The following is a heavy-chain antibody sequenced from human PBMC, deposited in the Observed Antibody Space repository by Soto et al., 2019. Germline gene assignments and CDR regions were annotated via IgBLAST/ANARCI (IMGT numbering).Heavy chain of an antibody. J-gene: IGHJ6*02. V-gene: IGHV3-11*06. CDR2: ISSSSSYT. D-gene: IGHD6-13*01. CDR1: GFTFSDYY. CDR3: ARDSSSSWYYDYGMDV. Sequence: QVQLVESGGGLVKPGGSLRLSCAASGFTFSDYYMSWIRQAPGKGLEWVSYISSSSSYTNYADSVKGRFTISRGNAKNSMYLQMNSLSAEDTAVYYCARDSSSSWYYDYGMDVWCQGTTVTVSS.